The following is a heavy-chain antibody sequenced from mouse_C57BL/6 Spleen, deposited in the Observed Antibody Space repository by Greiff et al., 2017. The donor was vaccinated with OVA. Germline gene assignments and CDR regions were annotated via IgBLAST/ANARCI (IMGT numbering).Heavy chain of an antibody. V-gene: IGHV1-74*01. Sequence: QVQLQQPGAELVKPGASVKVSCKASGYTFTSYWMHWVKQRPGQGLEWIGRIHPSDSDTNYNQKFKGKATLTVDKSSSTAYMQLSRLTAEDSAVYYCAIGNQNPSPYYYGSSYDWYFDVWGTGTTVTVSS. CDR2: IHPSDSDT. J-gene: IGHJ1*03. D-gene: IGHD1-1*01. CDR1: GYTFTSYW. CDR3: AIGNQNPSPYYYGSSYDWYFDV.